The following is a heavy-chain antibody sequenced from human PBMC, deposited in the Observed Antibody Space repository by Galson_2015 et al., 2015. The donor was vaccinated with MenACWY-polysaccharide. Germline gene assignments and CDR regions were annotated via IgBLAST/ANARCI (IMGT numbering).Heavy chain of an antibody. CDR3: AKDLAVGAADYYFDA. V-gene: IGHV3-30*18. Sequence: SLRLSCAASGFTFRNYAIHWVRQAPGEGLEWVAVISSDGRDTHYADSVKGRFTISRDNSKNTLYLQMNSLRVEDTAVYYCAKDLAVGAADYYFDAWGQGTLVTASS. CDR1: GFTFRNYA. J-gene: IGHJ4*02. CDR2: ISSDGRDT. D-gene: IGHD6-13*01.